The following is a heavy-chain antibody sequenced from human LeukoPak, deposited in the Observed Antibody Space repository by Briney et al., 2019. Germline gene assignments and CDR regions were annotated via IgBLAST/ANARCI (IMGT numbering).Heavy chain of an antibody. J-gene: IGHJ3*02. CDR2: IYYSGST. D-gene: IGHD1-26*01. Sequence: SRTLSLTCTVSGGSISSGDYYWSWIRQPPGKGLEWIGYIYYSGSTYYNPSLKSRVTISVDTSKNQFSLKLSSVTAADTAVYYCARDRIVGATLDAFDIWGQGTMVTVSS. CDR1: GGSISSGDYY. V-gene: IGHV4-30-4*08. CDR3: ARDRIVGATLDAFDI.